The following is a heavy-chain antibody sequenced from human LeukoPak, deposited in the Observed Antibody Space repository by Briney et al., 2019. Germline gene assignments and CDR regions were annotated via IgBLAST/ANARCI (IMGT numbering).Heavy chain of an antibody. CDR2: IYYSGST. CDR1: GGSISSSSYY. J-gene: IGHJ4*02. D-gene: IGHD6-19*01. Sequence: TSETLSLTCTVSGGSISSSSYYWGWIRQPPGKGLEWIGSIYYSGSTYYNPSLKSRVTISVDTSKNQFSLKLSSVTAADTAVYYCARDNGAGYFDYWGQGTLVTVSS. V-gene: IGHV4-39*07. CDR3: ARDNGAGYFDY.